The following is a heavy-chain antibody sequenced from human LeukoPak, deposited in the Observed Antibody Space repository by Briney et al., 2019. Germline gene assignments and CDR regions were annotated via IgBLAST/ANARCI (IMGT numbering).Heavy chain of an antibody. Sequence: PSETLSLTCDVSGVSISSSAYYWGWLRQPPGKGLEWIGSVYYSGATYYSPSGGVTISLDTSKNQFSLKLNSVTAADTAIYYCARGRGWSNRRAFDIWGQGTMVTVSS. CDR1: GVSISSSAYY. D-gene: IGHD1-26*01. V-gene: IGHV4-39*07. CDR3: ARGRGWSNRRAFDI. CDR2: VYYSGAT. J-gene: IGHJ3*02.